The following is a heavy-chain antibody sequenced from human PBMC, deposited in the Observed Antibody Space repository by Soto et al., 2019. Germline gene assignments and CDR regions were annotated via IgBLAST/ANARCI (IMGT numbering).Heavy chain of an antibody. CDR1: GFTFSSYA. J-gene: IGHJ6*02. CDR3: AKDQYSSSPYYYHYGMDV. Sequence: PGGSLRLSCAASGFTFSSYAMSWVRQAPGKGLEWVSAISGSGGSTYYADSVKGRFTISRDNSKNTLYLQMNSLRAEDTAVYYCAKDQYSSSPYYYHYGMDVWGQGITVTVSS. CDR2: ISGSGGST. V-gene: IGHV3-23*01. D-gene: IGHD6-6*01.